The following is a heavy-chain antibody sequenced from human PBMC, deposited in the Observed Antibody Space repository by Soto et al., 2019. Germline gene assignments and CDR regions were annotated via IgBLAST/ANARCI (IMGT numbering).Heavy chain of an antibody. D-gene: IGHD1-26*01. Sequence: QVQLVQSGAEVKKPGASVKVSCRASGYTFTSYGISWVRQAPGQGLEWMGWISAYNDKTTYAQKFQGRLTMTTDTSSNTAYMELRSLRYDDTAEYYCARFTGISKWTFDSWGQGTLVTVSS. CDR1: GYTFTSYG. V-gene: IGHV1-18*01. J-gene: IGHJ4*02. CDR3: ARFTGISKWTFDS. CDR2: ISAYNDKT.